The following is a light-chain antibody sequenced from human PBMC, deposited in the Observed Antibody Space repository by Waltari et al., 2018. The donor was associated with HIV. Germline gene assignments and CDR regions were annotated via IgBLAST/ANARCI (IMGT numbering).Light chain of an antibody. V-gene: IGKV3-15*01. CDR1: QTVSTT. CDR3: QQYNNWPQA. CDR2: GAS. J-gene: IGKJ2*01. Sequence: EIVMTQSPATLSVSPGERATLSCRASQTVSTTLAWYQQKPGQAPRLLIFGASNRATGIPARFSGSGSGTEFTLTISSLQSEDFVVYYCQQYNNWPQAFGQGTNLEIK.